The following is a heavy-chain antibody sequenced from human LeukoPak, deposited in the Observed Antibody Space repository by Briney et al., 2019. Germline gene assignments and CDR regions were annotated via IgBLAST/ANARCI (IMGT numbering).Heavy chain of an antibody. J-gene: IGHJ4*02. Sequence: GGSLRLSCAASGFTFSSYSMNWVRQAPGKGLEWVSYISSSSSPIYYADSVRGRFTISRDNAKNSLYLQMNSLRAGDTAVYYCARTTWELPFDYWGQGTLVTVSS. CDR2: ISSSSSPI. CDR3: ARTTWELPFDY. V-gene: IGHV3-48*01. CDR1: GFTFSSYS. D-gene: IGHD1-26*01.